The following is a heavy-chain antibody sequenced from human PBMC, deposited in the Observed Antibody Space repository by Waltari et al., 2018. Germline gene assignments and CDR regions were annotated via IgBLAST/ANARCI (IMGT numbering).Heavy chain of an antibody. J-gene: IGHJ4*02. CDR3: AREGSHLTTVNDY. CDR2: INPMSGET. D-gene: IGHD4-17*01. CDR1: GYTFTAYY. V-gene: IGHV1-2*02. Sequence: QEHLVQSGAEVKKPGASVRVSCKASGYTFTAYYIHWVRQAPGQGLQWMGWINPMSGETKFTQKFQGRVTMTRDTSLNTAYMEISSLVFDDTAVYYCAREGSHLTTVNDYWGQGTQVIVSS.